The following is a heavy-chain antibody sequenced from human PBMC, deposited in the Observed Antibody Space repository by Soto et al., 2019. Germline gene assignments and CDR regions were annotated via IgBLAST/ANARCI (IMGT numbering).Heavy chain of an antibody. CDR2: IYYSGST. CDR3: ARATLTYYYDSRALRFDP. Sequence: SETLSLTCTVSGGSISSGGYYWSWIRQHPGKGLEWIGYIYYSGSTYYNPSLKSRVTISVDTSKNQFSLKLSSVTAADTAVYYCARATLTYYYDSRALRFDPWGQGTLVTVSS. V-gene: IGHV4-31*03. D-gene: IGHD3-22*01. CDR1: GGSISSGGYY. J-gene: IGHJ5*02.